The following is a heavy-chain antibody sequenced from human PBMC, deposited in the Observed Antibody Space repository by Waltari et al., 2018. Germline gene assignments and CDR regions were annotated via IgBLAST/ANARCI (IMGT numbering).Heavy chain of an antibody. CDR1: GGSISSYY. V-gene: IGHV4-4*07. J-gene: IGHJ5*02. CDR2: IYTSGST. CDR3: ARGLRYSSSWPGEPWFDP. Sequence: QVQLQESGPGLVKPSETLSLTCTVSGGSISSYYWSWIRPPAGKGLEWIGRIYTSGSTNYNPSLKSRVTMSVDTSKNQFSLKLSSVTAADTAVYYCARGLRYSSSWPGEPWFDPWGQGTLVTVSS. D-gene: IGHD6-13*01.